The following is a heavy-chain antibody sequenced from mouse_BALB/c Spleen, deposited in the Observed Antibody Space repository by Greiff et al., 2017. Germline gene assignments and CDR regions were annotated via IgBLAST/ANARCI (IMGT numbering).Heavy chain of an antibody. CDR1: GFTFSDYY. CDR3: ARHETTVVATDRYFDY. CDR2: ISSGGSYT. V-gene: IGHV5-4*02. Sequence: DVKLVESGGGLVKPGGSLKLSCAASGFTFSDYYMYWVRQTPEKRLEWVATISSGGSYTYYPDSVKGRFTISRDNAKNTLYLQMSSLKSEDTAMYYCARHETTVVATDRYFDYWGQGTTLTVSS. D-gene: IGHD1-1*01. J-gene: IGHJ2*01.